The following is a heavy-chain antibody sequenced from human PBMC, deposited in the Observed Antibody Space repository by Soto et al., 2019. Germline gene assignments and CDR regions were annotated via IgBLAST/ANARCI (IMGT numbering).Heavy chain of an antibody. CDR1: GGSISSDY. V-gene: IGHV4-59*01. CDR3: ARSDARY. D-gene: IGHD2-2*01. CDR2: IYYSGST. Sequence: SETLSLTFTVSGGSISSDYWSWIRQPPGKGLEWIGYIYYSGSTNYNPSLKSRVTISVDTSKNQFSLKLSSVTAADTAVYYCARSDARYWGQGTLVTVSS. J-gene: IGHJ4*02.